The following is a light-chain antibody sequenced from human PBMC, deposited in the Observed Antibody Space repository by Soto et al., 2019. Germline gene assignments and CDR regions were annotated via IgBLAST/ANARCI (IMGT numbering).Light chain of an antibody. CDR2: DIG. J-gene: IGLJ3*02. V-gene: IGLV2-14*03. CDR3: SSYTTINNLWV. CDR1: SRDVGAYNF. Sequence: QSVLTQPASVSGSPGQSVTISCTGSSRDVGAYNFVSWYQQHPGRAPKLIIYDIGDRPSGVSSRFSGSRSGSTASLTISGLQAEDEADYYCSSYTTINNLWVFGGGTKVTVL.